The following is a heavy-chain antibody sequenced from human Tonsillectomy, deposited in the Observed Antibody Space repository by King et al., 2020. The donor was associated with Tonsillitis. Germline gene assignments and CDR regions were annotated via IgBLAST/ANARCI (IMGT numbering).Heavy chain of an antibody. CDR1: GGSISSYY. V-gene: IGHV4-4*07. Sequence: QLQESGPGLVKPSETLSLTCTVSGGSISSYYWSWIRQPAGKGLEWIGRIYTSWSTNYNPSPKGRVTISVDTSKTQFSLKLSSVTAADTAVYYCARVAEYSGSSVDYWGQGTLVTVSS. CDR2: IYTSWST. J-gene: IGHJ4*02. D-gene: IGHD1-26*01. CDR3: ARVAEYSGSSVDY.